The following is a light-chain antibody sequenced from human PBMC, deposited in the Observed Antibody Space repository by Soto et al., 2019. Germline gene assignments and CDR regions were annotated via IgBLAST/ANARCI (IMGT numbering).Light chain of an antibody. J-gene: IGKJ5*01. V-gene: IGKV3-11*01. Sequence: EGVLTQSPATQSLAPGERATLSCRASQFLSSYLAWYQQKPGQVPRLLIYDTSNRATGIPARFSGSRSGPDLTLTISSLEAEDFGVYFCHQRNKFGQATRLEIK. CDR1: QFLSSY. CDR3: HQRNK. CDR2: DTS.